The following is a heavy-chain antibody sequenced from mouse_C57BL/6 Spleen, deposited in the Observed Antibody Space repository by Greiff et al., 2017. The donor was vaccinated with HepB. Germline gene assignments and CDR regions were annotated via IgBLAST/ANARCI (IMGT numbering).Heavy chain of an antibody. Sequence: VQLQQSGPELVKPGASVKMSCKASGYTFTDYNMHWVKQSHGKSLEWIGYINPNNGGTSYKQKFKGKATVTVNKSSSTAYMELRSLTSEDSAVYYCAREVGRVYAYWGQGTLVTVSA. CDR2: INPNNGGT. CDR1: GYTFTDYN. CDR3: AREVGRVYAY. D-gene: IGHD1-3*01. V-gene: IGHV1-22*01. J-gene: IGHJ3*01.